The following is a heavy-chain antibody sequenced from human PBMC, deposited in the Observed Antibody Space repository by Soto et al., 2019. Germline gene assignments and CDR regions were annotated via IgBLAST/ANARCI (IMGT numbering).Heavy chain of an antibody. CDR1: GYTFTDYF. J-gene: IGHJ5*02. Sequence: QVQLVQSGAEVKKPGASVKVSCKASGYTFTDYFIHWVRQAPGQGFEWMGWINPNSRGTTYAQKFQGRVTMTRDTSNSTAYMELRGLRSDDTDVYYCARVTLKAGNWFDPWGQGTLVTVSS. CDR3: ARVTLKAGNWFDP. CDR2: INPNSRGT. V-gene: IGHV1-2*02.